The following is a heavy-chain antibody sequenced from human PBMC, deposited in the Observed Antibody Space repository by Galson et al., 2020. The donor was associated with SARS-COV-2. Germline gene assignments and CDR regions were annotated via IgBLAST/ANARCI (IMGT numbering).Heavy chain of an antibody. J-gene: IGHJ6*02. D-gene: IGHD5-12*01. V-gene: IGHV4-59*01. CDR3: ARVGGYSYESYYYYGMDV. CDR2: INYSGST. CDR1: GASISSYY. Sequence: PSETLSLTCTVSGASISSYYWSWIRQPPGKGLEWLAYINYSGSTNYNPSLKSRVAISIDTSKNQFSLQLTSVTAADTAIYYCARVGGYSYESYYYYGMDVWGQGTTVTVTS.